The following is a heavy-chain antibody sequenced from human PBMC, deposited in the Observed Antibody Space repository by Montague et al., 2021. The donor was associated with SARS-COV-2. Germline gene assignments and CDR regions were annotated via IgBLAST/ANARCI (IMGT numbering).Heavy chain of an antibody. Sequence: ETLSLTCTVSGASMSGSYWGWVRQPPGKGPEWIGNIYSSGSTHYNPSLKSRVTISVDTSKSQFSPRLTSVTAADTAVYYCVREGRSSAYAMDYWGQGTLVTVSS. D-gene: IGHD3-22*01. J-gene: IGHJ4*02. CDR1: GASMSGSY. CDR3: VREGRSSAYAMDY. CDR2: IYSSGST. V-gene: IGHV4-59*01.